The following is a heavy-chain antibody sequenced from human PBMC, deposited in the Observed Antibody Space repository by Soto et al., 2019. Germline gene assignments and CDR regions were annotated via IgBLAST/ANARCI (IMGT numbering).Heavy chain of an antibody. Sequence: SETLSLTCTVSGGSISSGGYYWSWIRQHPGKGLEWIGYIYYSGSTYYNPSLKSRVTISVDTSKNQFSLKLSSVTAADTAVYYCARGGPLFDSSGYLPYNWFDPWGQGTLVTVSS. V-gene: IGHV4-31*03. CDR3: ARGGPLFDSSGYLPYNWFDP. J-gene: IGHJ5*02. CDR1: GGSISSGGYY. CDR2: IYYSGST. D-gene: IGHD3-22*01.